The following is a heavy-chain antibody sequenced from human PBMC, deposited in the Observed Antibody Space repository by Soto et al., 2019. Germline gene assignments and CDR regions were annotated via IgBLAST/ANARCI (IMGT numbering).Heavy chain of an antibody. J-gene: IGHJ6*02. CDR1: GFTFSSYS. CDR3: ARDRITMVRGVIMNYYYGMDV. V-gene: IGHV3-21*01. D-gene: IGHD3-10*01. CDR2: ISSSSSYI. Sequence: GGSLRLSXAASGFTFSSYSMNWVRQAPGKGPEWVSSISSSSSYIYYADSVKGRFTISRDNAKNSLYLQMNSLRAEDTAVYYCARDRITMVRGVIMNYYYGMDVWGQGTTVTVSS.